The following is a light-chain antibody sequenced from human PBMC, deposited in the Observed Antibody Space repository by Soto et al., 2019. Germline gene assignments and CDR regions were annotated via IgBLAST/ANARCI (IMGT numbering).Light chain of an antibody. CDR2: DAS. J-gene: IGKJ1*01. CDR1: ENINTY. V-gene: IGKV3-20*01. CDR3: QQYGSSGT. Sequence: IVLTQSPATLSLSPGETATLSCRASENINTYLAWYQQKPGQAPKLLIYDASNRATGIPDRFSGSGSGTDFTLTISRLEPEDFAVYYCQQYGSSGTFGQGTKVDI.